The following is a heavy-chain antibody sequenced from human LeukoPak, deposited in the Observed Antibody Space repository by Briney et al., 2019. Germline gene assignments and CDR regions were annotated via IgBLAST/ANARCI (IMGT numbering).Heavy chain of an antibody. Sequence: PGGSLRLSCAASGFTFSSYAMSWVRQAPGKGLEWVSAISGSGGSTYYADSVKGRFTISRDNSKNTLYLQMNSLRAEDTAVYYCARAAPLTSLTGTTSGYYYYGMDVWGQGTTVTVSS. V-gene: IGHV3-23*01. D-gene: IGHD1-7*01. CDR1: GFTFSSYA. CDR3: ARAAPLTSLTGTTSGYYYYGMDV. CDR2: ISGSGGST. J-gene: IGHJ6*02.